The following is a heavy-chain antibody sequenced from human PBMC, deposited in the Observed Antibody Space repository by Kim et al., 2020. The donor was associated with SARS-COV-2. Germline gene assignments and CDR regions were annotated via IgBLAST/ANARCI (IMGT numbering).Heavy chain of an antibody. V-gene: IGHV3-21*01. Sequence: GGSLRLSCAASGFTFSSYSMNWVRQAPGRGLEWVSSISSSSSYIYYADSVKGRFTISRDNAKNSLYLQMNSLRAEDTAVYYCARGVINYYYYMDVWGKGTTVTVSS. CDR2: ISSSSSYI. CDR3: ARGVINYYYYMDV. J-gene: IGHJ6*03. CDR1: GFTFSSYS. D-gene: IGHD3-16*02.